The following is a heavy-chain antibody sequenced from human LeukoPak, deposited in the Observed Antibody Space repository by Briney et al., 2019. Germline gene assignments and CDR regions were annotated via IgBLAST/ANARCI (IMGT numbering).Heavy chain of an antibody. D-gene: IGHD6-19*01. J-gene: IGHJ4*02. CDR1: GGSISSSSYY. V-gene: IGHV4-39*01. CDR3: ARPTRSGWYYY. Sequence: SETLSLTCTVSGGSISSSSYYWGWSRQPPGKGLEWIGSIYYSGSTYYNPSLKSRVTISVDTSKNQFSLKLSSVTAADTAVYYCARPTRSGWYYYWGQGTLVTVSS. CDR2: IYYSGST.